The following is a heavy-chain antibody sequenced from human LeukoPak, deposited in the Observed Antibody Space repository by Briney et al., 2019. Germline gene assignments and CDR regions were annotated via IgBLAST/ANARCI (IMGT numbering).Heavy chain of an antibody. CDR1: GFTFSSYG. CDR2: IWYDGSNK. Sequence: PGGSLRLSCAASGFTFSSYGMHWVRQAPGKGLEWVAVIWYDGSNKYYAGSVKGRFTISRDNSKNTLYLQMNSLRAEDTAVYYCARGRLPRNYYDSSGFDYWGQGTLVTVSS. CDR3: ARGRLPRNYYDSSGFDY. D-gene: IGHD3-22*01. J-gene: IGHJ4*02. V-gene: IGHV3-33*01.